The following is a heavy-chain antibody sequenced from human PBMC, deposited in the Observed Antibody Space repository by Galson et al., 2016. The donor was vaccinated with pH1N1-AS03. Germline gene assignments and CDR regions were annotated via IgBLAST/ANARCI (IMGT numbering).Heavy chain of an antibody. D-gene: IGHD5-24*01. V-gene: IGHV3-21*01. CDR2: ITDSRNYI. CDR3: VRGWVRQFFDY. CDR1: GFTFSSFS. J-gene: IGHJ4*02. Sequence: SLRLSCAASGFTFSSFSMNWFRQTPERGLGWVAAITDSRNYIYYTESVKGRFTISRDNAKTSLYLQMNSLRVEDTAFYYCVRGWVRQFFDYWGQGTLVTVSS.